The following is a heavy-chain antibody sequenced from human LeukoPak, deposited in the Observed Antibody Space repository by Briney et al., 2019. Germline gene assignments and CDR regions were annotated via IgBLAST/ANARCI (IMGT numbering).Heavy chain of an antibody. V-gene: IGHV4-4*07. J-gene: IGHJ4*02. D-gene: IGHD6-19*01. CDR3: ARIAVAGFDY. Sequence: PSETLSLTCTVSGGSISSYYWSWIRQPARKGLEWIGRIYTSGSTNYNPSLKSRVTMSVDTSKNQFSLKPSSVPAADTAVYYCARIAVAGFDYWGQGTLVTVSS. CDR1: GGSISSYY. CDR2: IYTSGST.